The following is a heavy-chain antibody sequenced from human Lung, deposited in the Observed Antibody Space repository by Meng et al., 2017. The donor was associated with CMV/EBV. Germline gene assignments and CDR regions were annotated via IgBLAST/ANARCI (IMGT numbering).Heavy chain of an antibody. CDR1: DYTFSSYG. J-gene: IGHJ5*02. CDR2: ISGYNGNT. CDR3: ARDRAMGSSWFDP. Sequence: SVXVSXKASDYTFSSYGISWVRQAPGQGLEWMGWISGYNGNTNYAQRLQGRVTMTTDTSTSAAYMELRSLRFDDTAVYYCARDRAMGSSWFDPWGQGTLVTFSS. V-gene: IGHV1-18*01. D-gene: IGHD2-2*01.